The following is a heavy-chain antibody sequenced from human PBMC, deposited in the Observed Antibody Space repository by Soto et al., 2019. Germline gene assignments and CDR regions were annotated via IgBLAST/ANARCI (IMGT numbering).Heavy chain of an antibody. CDR1: GGSISSSNW. CDR2: IYHSGST. V-gene: IGHV4-4*02. D-gene: IGHD3-10*01. Sequence: SETLSLTCAASGGSISSSNWWSWVRQPPRKKLERIGEIYHSGSTNYNPSLKSLVAISVHTSKKQISLKLSSMTAADTAVYYCARSGGGVRGVTPTTLYYGMEIWGRGCTFAVSS. CDR3: ARSGGGVRGVTPTTLYYGMEI. J-gene: IGHJ6*02.